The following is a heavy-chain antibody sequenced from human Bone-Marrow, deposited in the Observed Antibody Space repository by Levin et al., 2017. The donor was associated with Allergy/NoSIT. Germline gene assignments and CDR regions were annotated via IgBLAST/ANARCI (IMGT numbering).Heavy chain of an antibody. D-gene: IGHD7-27*01. CDR2: IDPSDSYS. CDR1: GYKFTSYY. Sequence: SGESLKISCQGSGYKFTSYYIFWVRQMAGKGPELMGRIDPSDSYSIYSPSFEGHVTFSIDKTINTAYLQWNSLRASDTANYYCATSYWGNGWYFDLWGRGTLVTVSS. CDR3: ATSYWGNGWYFDL. V-gene: IGHV5-10-1*01. J-gene: IGHJ2*01.